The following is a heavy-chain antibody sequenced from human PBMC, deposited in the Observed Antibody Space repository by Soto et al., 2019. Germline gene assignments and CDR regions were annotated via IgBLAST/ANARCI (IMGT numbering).Heavy chain of an antibody. CDR2: INAGKGNT. Sequence: QFQLVQSGAEVKKPGASVKVSCKASGYIFTSYAMHWVRQAPGQRLERMGWINAGKGNTKYSQKFQGRVTITRDTSASTAYIELSSLRYEDTAVYYCARSAPPIDYWGQGSLGTVSS. V-gene: IGHV1-3*01. J-gene: IGHJ4*02. CDR3: ARSAPPIDY. CDR1: GYIFTSYA.